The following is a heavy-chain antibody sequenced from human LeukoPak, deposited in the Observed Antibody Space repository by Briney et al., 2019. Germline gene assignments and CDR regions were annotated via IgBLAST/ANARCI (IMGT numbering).Heavy chain of an antibody. CDR2: INSDGTSL. CDR1: GFTLNTYW. Sequence: GGSLSLSCAASGFTLNTYWMNWVRQAPGKGLVWVSRINSDGTSLTYADSVKGRFTVSRDNAKNTLYLQMNSLRAEDTAVYYCTRDLRMDYYYVDYYYYGMDVWGQGTTVTVSS. CDR3: TRDLRMDYYYVDYYYYGMDV. J-gene: IGHJ6*02. D-gene: IGHD3-10*02. V-gene: IGHV3-74*03.